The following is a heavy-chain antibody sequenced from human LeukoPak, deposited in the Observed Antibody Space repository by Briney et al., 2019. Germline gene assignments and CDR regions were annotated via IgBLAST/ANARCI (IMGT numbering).Heavy chain of an antibody. V-gene: IGHV3-23*01. D-gene: IGHD2-2*01. CDR1: GFTFTSYG. CDR2: ISGSGGSR. J-gene: IGHJ3*02. Sequence: GGSLRLSCAASGFTFTSYGMSWVRQAPGKGLEWVSVISGSGGSRYYADSVKGRFTISRDNSKNTLYLQMNSLRAEDTALYYCAKAPGDIVVVPAAYNAFDIWGQGTMVTVSS. CDR3: AKAPGDIVVVPAAYNAFDI.